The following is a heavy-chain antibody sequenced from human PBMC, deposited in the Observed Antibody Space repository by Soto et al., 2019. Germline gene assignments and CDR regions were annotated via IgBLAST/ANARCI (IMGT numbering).Heavy chain of an antibody. CDR1: GFTFSSYA. Sequence: EVQLLESGGGLVQPGGSLRLSCAASGFTFSSYAMSWVRQAPGKGLEWVSAISGSGGSTYYADSVQGRFTISRDNSKNTLYLQMNSLRAEDTAVYYCAKEMYDFWSGYATNFDYWGQGTLVTVSS. CDR3: AKEMYDFWSGYATNFDY. D-gene: IGHD3-3*01. V-gene: IGHV3-23*01. J-gene: IGHJ4*02. CDR2: ISGSGGST.